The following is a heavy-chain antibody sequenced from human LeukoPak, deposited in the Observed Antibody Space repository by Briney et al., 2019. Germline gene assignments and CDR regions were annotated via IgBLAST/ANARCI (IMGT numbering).Heavy chain of an antibody. CDR2: IWYDGSNK. CDR1: GFTFSSYG. CDR3: AKYRYPYSSSSVHWFDP. Sequence: PGGSLRLSCAASGFTFSSYGMHWVRQAPGKGLEWVAVIWYDGSNKYYADSLKGRFTISRDNSKNMLYLQMNILRVEDTAVYYCAKYRYPYSSSSVHWFDPWGQGTLVTVSS. V-gene: IGHV3-33*06. J-gene: IGHJ5*02. D-gene: IGHD6-6*01.